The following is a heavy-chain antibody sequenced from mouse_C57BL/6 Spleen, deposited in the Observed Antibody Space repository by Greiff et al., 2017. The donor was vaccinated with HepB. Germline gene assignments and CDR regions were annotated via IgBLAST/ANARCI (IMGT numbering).Heavy chain of an antibody. J-gene: IGHJ1*03. CDR1: GFNIKDYY. V-gene: IGHV14-1*01. D-gene: IGHD1-1*01. CDR2: IDPEDGDT. CDR3: TTCCYYYGSSYDWYFDV. Sequence: VQLQQSGAELVRPGASVKLSCTASGFNIKDYYMHWVKQRPEQGLEWIRRIDPEDGDTEYAPKFQGKATMTADTSSNTAYLQLSSLTSEDTAVYYCTTCCYYYGSSYDWYFDVWGTGTTVTVSS.